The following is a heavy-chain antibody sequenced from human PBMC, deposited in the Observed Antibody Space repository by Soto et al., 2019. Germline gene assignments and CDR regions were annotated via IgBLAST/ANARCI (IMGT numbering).Heavy chain of an antibody. D-gene: IGHD3-10*01. CDR2: IYHSGST. V-gene: IGHV4-4*02. CDR3: ARDHGGITRDYYGMDV. CDR1: GGSISSSNW. J-gene: IGHJ6*02. Sequence: QVQLQASGPGLVKPSVTLSLTCAVSGGSISSSNWWSWVRQPPGKGLEWIGEIYHSGSTNYNPSLKSRVTISLDNAKNQFSLKLSSVTAADTAVYYCARDHGGITRDYYGMDVWGQGTTVTVSS.